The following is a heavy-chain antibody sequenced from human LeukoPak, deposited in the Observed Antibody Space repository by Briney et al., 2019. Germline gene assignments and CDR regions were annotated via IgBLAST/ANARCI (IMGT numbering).Heavy chain of an antibody. D-gene: IGHD1-14*01. CDR1: GFTFSTYA. Sequence: GGSLRLSCAASGFTFSTYAMSWVRQAPGKGLEWVSIITSSGGSTNYADSVKGRFSISRDNSKNTLYLQMNSLKPDDTAVYYCATDVTGGAISFWGQGALVTVSS. CDR2: ITSSGGST. CDR3: ATDVTGGAISF. V-gene: IGHV3-23*01. J-gene: IGHJ4*02.